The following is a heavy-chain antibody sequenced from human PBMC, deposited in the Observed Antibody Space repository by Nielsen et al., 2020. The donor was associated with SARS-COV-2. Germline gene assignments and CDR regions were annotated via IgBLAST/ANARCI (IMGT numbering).Heavy chain of an antibody. J-gene: IGHJ4*02. D-gene: IGHD3-9*01. CDR3: ARGVGSDWLFSFDY. Sequence: SVKVSCKASGGTFSSYAISWVRQTPGQGLEWMGGIIPIFGTANYAQKFQGRVTITADESTSTAYMELSSLRSEDTAVYYCARGVGSDWLFSFDYWGQGTLVTVSS. CDR2: IIPIFGTA. CDR1: GGTFSSYA. V-gene: IGHV1-69*13.